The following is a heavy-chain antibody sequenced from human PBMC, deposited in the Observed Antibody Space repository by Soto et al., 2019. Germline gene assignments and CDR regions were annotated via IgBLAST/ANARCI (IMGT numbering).Heavy chain of an antibody. CDR1: GGSISSHY. Sequence: ETLSLTCTVSGGSISSHYWSWIRQPPGKGLEWIGYIYYSGSTNYNPSLKSRVTISVDTSKNQFSLKLSSVTAADTAVYYCARVWGYAFDYWGQGTLVTVSS. CDR2: IYYSGST. J-gene: IGHJ4*02. D-gene: IGHD3-16*01. V-gene: IGHV4-59*11. CDR3: ARVWGYAFDY.